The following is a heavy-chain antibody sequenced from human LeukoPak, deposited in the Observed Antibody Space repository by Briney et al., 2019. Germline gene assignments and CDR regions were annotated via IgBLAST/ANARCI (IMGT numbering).Heavy chain of an antibody. CDR3: ARVMMGATVTTFHYYCMDV. V-gene: IGHV3-21*01. D-gene: IGHD4-11*01. J-gene: IGHJ6*03. Sequence: HPGGSLRLSCAAPGFTFSGYALHWARQAPGKGLERVASITSSSSHIYYADSVKGRFTISRDNAKNEVYLQMNSLRAEDTAIYYCARVMMGATVTTFHYYCMDVWGVGTTVTVSS. CDR2: ITSSSSHI. CDR1: GFTFSGYA.